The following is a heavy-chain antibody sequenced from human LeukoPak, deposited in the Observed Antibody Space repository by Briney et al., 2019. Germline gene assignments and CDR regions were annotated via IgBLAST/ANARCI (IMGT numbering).Heavy chain of an antibody. D-gene: IGHD6-6*01. CDR1: GYTLTELS. CDR2: FDPEDGET. V-gene: IGHV1-24*01. Sequence: GASVKVSCKVSGYTLTELSMHWVRQAPGKGLEWMGGFDPEDGETIYAQKFQGRVTMTEDTSTDTASMELSSLRSEDTAVYYCAPRMAARPGYSDWGQGTLVTVSS. CDR3: APRMAARPGYSD. J-gene: IGHJ4*02.